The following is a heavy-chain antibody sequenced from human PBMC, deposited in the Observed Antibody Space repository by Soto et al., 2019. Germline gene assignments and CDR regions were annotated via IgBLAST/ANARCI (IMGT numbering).Heavy chain of an antibody. J-gene: IGHJ4*02. V-gene: IGHV4-4*02. CDR3: ARDYDGFDY. CDR1: SVSITSSNW. CDR2: TSHSGTV. D-gene: IGHD3-16*01. Sequence: SETLSLTCDVSSVSITSSNWWTWVRQPPGRGLEWLGKTSHSGTVNYNATLRSRVTISVDKPKNQLSLKLMSVTAADTAVYYCARDYDGFDYWGPVILVTVSS.